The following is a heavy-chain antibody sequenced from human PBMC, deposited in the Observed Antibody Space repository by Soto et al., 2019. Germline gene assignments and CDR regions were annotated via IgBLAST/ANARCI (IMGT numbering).Heavy chain of an antibody. CDR3: ARVPNTMVRGVSRVRDYYYYMDV. V-gene: IGHV3-21*01. J-gene: IGHJ6*03. CDR2: ISSSSSYI. CDR1: GFTFSSYS. D-gene: IGHD3-10*01. Sequence: EVQLVESGGGLVKPGGSLRLSCAASGFTFSSYSMNWVRQAPGKGLEWVSSISSSSSYIYYADSVKGRFTISRDNAKNSLYLQMNSLRAEDTAVYYCARVPNTMVRGVSRVRDYYYYMDVWGKGTTVTVSS.